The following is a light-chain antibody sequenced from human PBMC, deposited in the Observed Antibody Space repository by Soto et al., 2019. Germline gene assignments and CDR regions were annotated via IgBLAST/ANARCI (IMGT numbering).Light chain of an antibody. Sequence: DIQMTQSPATLSSSVGDRVTITCRASQSISRWLSWYQHNPVKDPKVLIYDASSLESGVPSRFSGSGSGTEFTLTICSLQPDDFATYYGPQYNHYPGLTFGGWTKVDIK. V-gene: IGKV1-5*01. CDR1: QSISRW. CDR3: PQYNHYPGLT. J-gene: IGKJ4*01. CDR2: DAS.